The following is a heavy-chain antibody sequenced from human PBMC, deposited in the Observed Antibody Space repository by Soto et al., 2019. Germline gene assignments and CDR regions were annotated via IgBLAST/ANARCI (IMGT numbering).Heavy chain of an antibody. CDR2: IIPIFGTA. V-gene: IGHV1-69*13. D-gene: IGHD6-6*01. J-gene: IGHJ5*02. CDR1: GGTFSSYA. Sequence: GASVKVSCKASGGTFSSYAISWVRQAPGQGLEWMGGIIPIFGTANYAQKFQGRVTITADESTSTAYMELSSLRSEDTAVYYCARDGSDSSSSGRDRVLRLDPWGQGTLVTVSS. CDR3: ARDGSDSSSSGRDRVLRLDP.